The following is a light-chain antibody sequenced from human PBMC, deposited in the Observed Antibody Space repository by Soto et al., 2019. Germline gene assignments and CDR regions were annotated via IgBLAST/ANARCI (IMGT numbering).Light chain of an antibody. Sequence: QSVLTQPPAVSEAPRQRVTISCSGGSFNIGNNAVHWYQQLPGKAPKLLIYYDDLLPSGVSDRFSGSKSGTSASLAISALQSEDEADYYCATWDDSLNGWVFGGGTKLTVL. V-gene: IGLV1-36*01. CDR2: YDD. J-gene: IGLJ3*02. CDR3: ATWDDSLNGWV. CDR1: SFNIGNNA.